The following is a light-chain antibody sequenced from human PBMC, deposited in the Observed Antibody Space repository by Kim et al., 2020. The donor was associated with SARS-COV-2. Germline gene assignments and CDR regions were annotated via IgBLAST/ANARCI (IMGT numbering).Light chain of an antibody. J-gene: IGLJ1*01. CDR1: SLRSFY. Sequence: LGQTVRITCQGDSLRSFYASWYQQKPGQAPVLVIYGKNNRPSGIPDRFSGSSSGNTASLTITGAQAEDEADYYCNSRDSSGNHHYVFGTGTKVTVL. V-gene: IGLV3-19*01. CDR3: NSRDSSGNHHYV. CDR2: GKN.